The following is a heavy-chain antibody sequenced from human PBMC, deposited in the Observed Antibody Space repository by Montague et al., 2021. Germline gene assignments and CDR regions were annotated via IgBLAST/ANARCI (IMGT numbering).Heavy chain of an antibody. CDR1: GFSFNVYG. CDR3: ARDFRVGTYFDY. CDR2: VGHDGNYE. V-gene: IGHV3-33*01. J-gene: IGHJ4*02. D-gene: IGHD1-26*01. Sequence: SLRLSCAASGFSFNVYGMHWVRQAPGKGLEWVAVVGHDGNYEKYADSVRGRFMVSRDNSRTTLYLQLNSLRAEDTAVYYCARDFRVGTYFDYLGQGTLVTVSS.